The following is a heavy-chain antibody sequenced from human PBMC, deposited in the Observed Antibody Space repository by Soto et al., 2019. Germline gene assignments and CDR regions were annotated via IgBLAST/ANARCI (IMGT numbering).Heavy chain of an antibody. Sequence: GASVKVSCKASGGTFSSYAISWVRQAPGQGLEWMGGIIPIFGTANYAQKFQGRVTITADESTSTAYMELSSLRSEDTAVYYCARGQHVDTAMVSPPYYGMDVWGQGTTVTVSS. J-gene: IGHJ6*02. V-gene: IGHV1-69*13. CDR2: IIPIFGTA. CDR3: ARGQHVDTAMVSPPYYGMDV. D-gene: IGHD5-18*01. CDR1: GGTFSSYA.